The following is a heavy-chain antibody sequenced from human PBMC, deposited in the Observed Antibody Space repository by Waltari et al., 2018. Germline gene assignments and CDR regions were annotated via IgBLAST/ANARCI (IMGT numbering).Heavy chain of an antibody. D-gene: IGHD2-8*02. V-gene: IGHV3-33*01. J-gene: IGHJ4*02. CDR1: GFDFSTYG. Sequence: QVQLVESGGGVVQPGRSLRLSCAASGFDFSTYGMHWVRQAPGEGLGWVAVIWYDGSVKYYADSVKGRFTISRDNSKNTLYLQMNSLRAEDTALYYCARASGPFDYWGQGTLVTVSS. CDR3: ARASGPFDY. CDR2: IWYDGSVK.